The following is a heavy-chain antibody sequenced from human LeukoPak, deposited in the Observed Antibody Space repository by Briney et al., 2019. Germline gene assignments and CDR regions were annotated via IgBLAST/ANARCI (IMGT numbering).Heavy chain of an antibody. V-gene: IGHV3-23*01. J-gene: IGHJ4*02. D-gene: IGHD2-2*01. Sequence: PGGSLRLSCAASGFTFSSYAMSWVRQAPGKGLEWVSAISGSGGSTYYADSVKGRFTISRDNSKNTLYLQMNSLSAEDTAVYYCAKGGQLLGGLLYYWGQGTLVTVSS. CDR1: GFTFSSYA. CDR2: ISGSGGST. CDR3: AKGGQLLGGLLYY.